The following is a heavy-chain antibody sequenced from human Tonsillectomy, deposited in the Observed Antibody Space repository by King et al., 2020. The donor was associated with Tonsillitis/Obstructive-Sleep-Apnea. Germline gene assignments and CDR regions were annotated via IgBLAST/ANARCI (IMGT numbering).Heavy chain of an antibody. CDR3: AKDLRATVPRDAFDI. CDR1: GFTFSSYG. Sequence: HVQLVESGGGVVQPGRSLRLSCAASGFTFSSYGTHWVRQAPGKGLEWVAIISYDGSNEYYADSVKGRFTISRDNSKNTLYLQMNSLRPEDTAMYYCAKDLRATVPRDAFDIWGQGTMVTVSS. J-gene: IGHJ3*02. V-gene: IGHV3-30*18. D-gene: IGHD4-11*01. CDR2: ISYDGSNE.